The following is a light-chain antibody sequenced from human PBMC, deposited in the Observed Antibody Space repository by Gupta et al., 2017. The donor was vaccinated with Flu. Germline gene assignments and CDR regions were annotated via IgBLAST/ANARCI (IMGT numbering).Light chain of an antibody. CDR2: DVS. J-gene: IGLJ1*01. CDR1: SSDVGGYNY. Sequence: SVTISCTGTSSDVGGYNYVSWYQQHPGKAPKLMIYDVSKRPSGVPDRFSGSKSGNTASLTISGLQAEDEADYYCCSYAGSSLYVFGTGTKVTVL. CDR3: CSYAGSSLYV. V-gene: IGLV2-11*01.